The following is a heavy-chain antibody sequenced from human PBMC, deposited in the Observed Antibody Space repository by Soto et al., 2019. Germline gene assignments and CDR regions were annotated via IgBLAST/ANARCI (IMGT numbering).Heavy chain of an antibody. V-gene: IGHV3-72*01. CDR3: VGESYYRLDY. CDR2: VRNRRDSYTT. J-gene: IGHJ4*02. D-gene: IGHD3-16*01. CDR1: GFNFGDYH. Sequence: QPGGSLRLSCAASGFNFGDYHMNWVRQAPGKGLEWVGRVRNRRDSYTTEDAATVRPRFTISRDDSKNSLYLQMNSLRTDDAAVYYCVGESYYRLDYWGQGALVTVSS.